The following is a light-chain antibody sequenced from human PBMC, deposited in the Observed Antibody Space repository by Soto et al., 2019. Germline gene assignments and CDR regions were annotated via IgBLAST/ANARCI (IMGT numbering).Light chain of an antibody. CDR2: GNS. CDR1: SSNIGAGYD. CDR3: QSYDSSLSGFYV. J-gene: IGLJ1*01. V-gene: IGLV1-40*01. Sequence: QSVLTQPPSVSGAPGQRVTISCTGRSSNIGAGYDVHWYQQLPGTAPKLLIYGNSNRPSGVPDRFSGSKSGTSASLAITGLQAEDEADYYCQSYDSSLSGFYVFGTG.